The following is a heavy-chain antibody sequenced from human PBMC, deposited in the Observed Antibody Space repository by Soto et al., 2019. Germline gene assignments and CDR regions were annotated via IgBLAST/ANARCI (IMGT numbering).Heavy chain of an antibody. Sequence: QVQLQQWGAGLLKPSETLSLTCAVYGGSFCGYYWTWIRQPPGTGLEWMGEINHSGSTNYNPSLKSRVTISVDTSKNQFSLKLTSVTAADTAVYYCARDKFTGLFDYWGQGTLVTVSS. J-gene: IGHJ4*02. D-gene: IGHD2-8*02. CDR2: INHSGST. V-gene: IGHV4-34*01. CDR1: GGSFCGYY. CDR3: ARDKFTGLFDY.